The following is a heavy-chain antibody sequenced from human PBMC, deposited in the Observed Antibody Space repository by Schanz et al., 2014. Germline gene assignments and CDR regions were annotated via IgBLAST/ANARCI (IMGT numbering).Heavy chain of an antibody. D-gene: IGHD2-21*01. V-gene: IGHV1-69*02. J-gene: IGHJ4*02. CDR2: IIPVLNIA. CDR1: GGTFSSYT. CDR3: ARGRGCYDY. Sequence: QLQLVQSGAEVKKPGSSVKVSCKLSGGTFSSYTISWMRQAPGQGLEWMGKIIPVLNIAPYAQRFQGRVSITADTSTNTAYMELSSLTSEDTAVHYGARGRGCYDYWGQGTLVTVSS.